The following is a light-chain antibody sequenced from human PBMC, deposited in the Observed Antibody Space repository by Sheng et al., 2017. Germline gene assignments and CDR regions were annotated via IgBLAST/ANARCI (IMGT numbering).Light chain of an antibody. CDR1: QSIGSW. CDR3: QQYSNYSS. V-gene: IGKV1-5*03. CDR2: KAS. J-gene: IGKJ2*03. Sequence: DIQMTQSPSTLSASAGDRVTITCRASQSIGSWLAWYQQKPGKAPKLLIYKASGLESGVPSRFSGSGSATEFTLTISSLQPDDFATYYCQQYSNYSSFGQGTKLEI.